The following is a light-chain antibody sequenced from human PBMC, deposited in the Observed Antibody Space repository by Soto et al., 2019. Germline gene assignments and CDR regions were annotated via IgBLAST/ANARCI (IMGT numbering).Light chain of an antibody. CDR3: AAWDDRLNGLV. CDR2: YDD. V-gene: IGLV1-36*01. Sequence: QSVLTQPPSVSEAPRQRVTISCSGSTSNIGNNAVNWYQQLPGKAPKLLIYYDDLLPSGVSDRFSGSKSGTSASLAISGLQSEDEADYYCAAWDDRLNGLVFGGGTKLNVL. CDR1: TSNIGNNA. J-gene: IGLJ2*01.